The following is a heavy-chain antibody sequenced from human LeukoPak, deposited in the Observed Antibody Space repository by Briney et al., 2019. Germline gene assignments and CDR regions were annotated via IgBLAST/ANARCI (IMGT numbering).Heavy chain of an antibody. Sequence: SETLSLTCTVSGGSISSYYWSWIRQPPGKGLEWIGYIYYSGSTNYNPSLKSRVTISVDTPKNQFSLKLSSVTAADTAVYYCASKVYCSSTSCYGEHWGQGTLVTVSS. CDR2: IYYSGST. CDR1: GGSISSYY. V-gene: IGHV4-59*01. CDR3: ASKVYCSSTSCYGEH. J-gene: IGHJ1*01. D-gene: IGHD2-2*01.